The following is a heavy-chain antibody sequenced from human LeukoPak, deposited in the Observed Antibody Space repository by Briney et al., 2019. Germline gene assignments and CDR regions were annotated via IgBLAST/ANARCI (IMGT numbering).Heavy chain of an antibody. CDR1: RGSISTYY. CDR2: IYYSGVT. J-gene: IGHJ4*02. D-gene: IGHD1-26*01. V-gene: IGHV4-59*01. Sequence: PSETLSLTCTVSRGSISTYYWTWIRQTPGKGLEWIGYIYYSGVTNYNPSLKSRVTISVDTSRNQFSLNLSSVTAADTAVYYCAREVVGATDYWGQGILVTVSS. CDR3: AREVVGATDY.